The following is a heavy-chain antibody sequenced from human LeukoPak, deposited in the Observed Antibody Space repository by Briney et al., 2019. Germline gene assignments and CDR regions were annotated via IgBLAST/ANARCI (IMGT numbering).Heavy chain of an antibody. Sequence: PGGSLRLSCAASGFTFSSYSMNWVRQAPGKGLEWVSSISSSSSYIYYADSVKGRFTISRDNAKNSLYLQMNSPRAEDTAVYYCARDPMGATAPYYFDYWGQGTLVTVSS. CDR1: GFTFSSYS. CDR2: ISSSSSYI. V-gene: IGHV3-21*01. J-gene: IGHJ4*02. CDR3: ARDPMGATAPYYFDY. D-gene: IGHD1-26*01.